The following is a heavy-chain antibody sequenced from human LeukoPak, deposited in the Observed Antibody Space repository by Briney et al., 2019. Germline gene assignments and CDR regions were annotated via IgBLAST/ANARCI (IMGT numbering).Heavy chain of an antibody. J-gene: IGHJ4*02. D-gene: IGHD5-18*01. Sequence: QTGGSLRLSCAASGFTFSSYAMSWVRQAPGKGLEWVAVISYDGSNKYYADSVKGRFTISRDNSKNTLYLQMNSLRAEDTAVYYCAKDGPGYGYEGLDYWGQGTLVTVSS. CDR3: AKDGPGYGYEGLDY. CDR2: ISYDGSNK. CDR1: GFTFSSYA. V-gene: IGHV3-30*18.